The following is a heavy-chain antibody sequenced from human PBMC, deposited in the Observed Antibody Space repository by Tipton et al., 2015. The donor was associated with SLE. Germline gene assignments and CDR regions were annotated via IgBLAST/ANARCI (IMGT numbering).Heavy chain of an antibody. J-gene: IGHJ4*02. CDR1: GFPFRTYS. D-gene: IGHD2-15*01. CDR3: TRGIDPGSSRISDY. Sequence: SLRLSCAASGFPFRTYSMKWVRQAPGKGLAWVASISPNSDYIEYADSVKGRFTISRDNSKSTLYLQMNNVRVEDTALYYCTRGIDPGSSRISDYWGQGTMVSVSS. CDR2: ISPNSDYI. V-gene: IGHV3-21*06.